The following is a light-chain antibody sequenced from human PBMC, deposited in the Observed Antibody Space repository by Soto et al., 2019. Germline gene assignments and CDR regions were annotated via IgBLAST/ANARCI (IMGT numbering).Light chain of an antibody. CDR1: QGISSS. J-gene: IGKJ5*01. CDR3: QQYYSYPLT. Sequence: AIRMTQSPSSFSASTGDRVTITCRASQGISSSLAWYQQKPGKAPKLLIYTASTFQSVVPPRFSGSGSVTGFTLTYSCLQSKDLATYYDQQYYSYPLTSGQGPRLEIK. V-gene: IGKV1-8*01. CDR2: TAS.